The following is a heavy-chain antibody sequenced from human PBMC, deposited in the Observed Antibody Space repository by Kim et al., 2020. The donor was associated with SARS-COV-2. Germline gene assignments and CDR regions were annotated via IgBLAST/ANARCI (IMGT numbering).Heavy chain of an antibody. J-gene: IGHJ5*02. V-gene: IGHV5-10-1*01. CDR3: ARHLFLDPIVWFDP. D-gene: IGHD3-3*01. Sequence: SPSFQGHVTISADKSISTAYLQWSSLKASDTAMYYCARHLFLDPIVWFDPWGQGTLVTVSS.